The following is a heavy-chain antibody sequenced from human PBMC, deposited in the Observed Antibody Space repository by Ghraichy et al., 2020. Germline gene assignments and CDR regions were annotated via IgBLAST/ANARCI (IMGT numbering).Heavy chain of an antibody. D-gene: IGHD6-6*01. V-gene: IGHV4-38-2*02. J-gene: IGHJ4*02. Sequence: LSLTCSVSGYSISSGYYWGWIRKPPGKGLEWIGSIYHSGSTNYNPSLRSRVTISVDTSKNQFSLKVSSVTAADTAVFYCARGEGQLADFDYWGQGTLVTVSS. CDR3: ARGEGQLADFDY. CDR2: IYHSGST. CDR1: GYSISSGYY.